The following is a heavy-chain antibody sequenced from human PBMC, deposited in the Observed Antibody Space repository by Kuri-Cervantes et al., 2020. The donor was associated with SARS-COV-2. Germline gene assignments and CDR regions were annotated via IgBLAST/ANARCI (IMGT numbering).Heavy chain of an antibody. CDR2: IYPDDSDT. CDR1: GYSFTSYW. V-gene: IGHV5-51*01. CDR3: ARRYPIGGSSWYEAFDI. Sequence: GGSLRLSCKGSGYSFTSYWIGWVRQMPGKGLEWMGIIYPDDSDTIYSPSFQGQVTISVDKSISTTYLQWSSLKASDTAMYYCARRYPIGGSSWYEAFDIWGQGTMVTVSS. J-gene: IGHJ3*02. D-gene: IGHD6-13*01.